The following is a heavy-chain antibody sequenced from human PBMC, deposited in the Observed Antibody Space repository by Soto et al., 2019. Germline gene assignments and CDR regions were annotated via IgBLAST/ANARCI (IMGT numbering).Heavy chain of an antibody. CDR1: GFTFSSYG. Sequence: GGSLRLSCAASGFTFSSYGMHWVRQAPGKGLEWVAVISYDGSNKYYADSVKGRFTISRDNSKNTLYLQMNSLRAEDTAVYYCAKVLTVTTKNYGMDVWGQGTTVTVSS. CDR2: ISYDGSNK. D-gene: IGHD4-17*01. CDR3: AKVLTVTTKNYGMDV. V-gene: IGHV3-30*18. J-gene: IGHJ6*02.